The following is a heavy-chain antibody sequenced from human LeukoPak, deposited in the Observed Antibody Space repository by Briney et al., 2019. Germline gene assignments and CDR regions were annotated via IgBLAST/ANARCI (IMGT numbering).Heavy chain of an antibody. Sequence: ASVKVSRKASGYTFTSNDINWVRQATGQGLEWMGWMNPHSASVGYAQKFQGRVIMTWDTSISTAYMELSSLTSDDTAVYYCVRVPQRVPHNWFDPWGQGTLVTVSS. CDR1: GYTFTSND. J-gene: IGHJ5*02. V-gene: IGHV1-8*01. D-gene: IGHD1-1*01. CDR3: VRVPQRVPHNWFDP. CDR2: MNPHSASV.